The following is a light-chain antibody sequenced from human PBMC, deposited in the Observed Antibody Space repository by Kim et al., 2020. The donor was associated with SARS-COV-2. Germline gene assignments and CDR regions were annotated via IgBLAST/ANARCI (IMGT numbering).Light chain of an antibody. CDR2: QDN. CDR3: QAWDSSTASV. J-gene: IGLJ1*01. CDR1: NLGSKY. V-gene: IGLV3-1*01. Sequence: SYELTQPPSVSVSPGQTAIITCSGDNLGSKYASWYQQKPGQSPVLVLYQDNKRPSGIPERFSGSNSGNTATLTISGAQAIDEADYYCQAWDSSTASVFGTGTKVTVL.